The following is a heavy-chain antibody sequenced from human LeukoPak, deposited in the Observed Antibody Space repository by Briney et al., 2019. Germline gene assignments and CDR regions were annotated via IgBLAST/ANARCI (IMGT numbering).Heavy chain of an antibody. Sequence: PGGSLRLSCAVSGFSFPNYAMSWVRQAPGKGLEWVSGLNDNGGNTYYADSVKGRFTISRDNAKNTMYLQMNGLRDEDTAIYYCARDPRNKGLDPWGQRTLVTVSS. J-gene: IGHJ5*02. CDR2: LNDNGGNT. V-gene: IGHV3-23*01. CDR3: ARDPRNKGLDP. D-gene: IGHD1/OR15-1a*01. CDR1: GFSFPNYA.